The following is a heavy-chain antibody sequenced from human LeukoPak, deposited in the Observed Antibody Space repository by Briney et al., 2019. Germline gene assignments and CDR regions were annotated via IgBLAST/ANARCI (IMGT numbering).Heavy chain of an antibody. D-gene: IGHD2-15*01. V-gene: IGHV6-1*01. CDR3: AREWVAVSDGFDI. CDR1: GDIVSSNSAA. J-gene: IGHJ3*02. CDR2: TYYRSKWYT. Sequence: SQTLSLTCAISGDIVSSNSAAWNWIRQSPSRGLEWLGRTYYRSKWYTDYAVSMKSRITINPDTSKNQFSLQLNSVTPEDTAVCYCAREWVAVSDGFDIWGQGTMVTVSS.